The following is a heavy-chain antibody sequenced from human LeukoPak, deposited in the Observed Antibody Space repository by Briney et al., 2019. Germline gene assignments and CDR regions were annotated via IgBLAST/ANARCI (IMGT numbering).Heavy chain of an antibody. D-gene: IGHD6-25*01. V-gene: IGHV3-7*01. Sequence: GGSLRLSCAASGFTFSNYWMSWVRQAPGKGLEWVANIKQDGSEKYYVDSVKGRFTISRDNAKNSLYLQMNSLRAEDTAVYYCARVPARDYYYYMDVWGKGTTVTVSS. CDR2: IKQDGSEK. J-gene: IGHJ6*03. CDR3: ARVPARDYYYYMDV. CDR1: GFTFSNYW.